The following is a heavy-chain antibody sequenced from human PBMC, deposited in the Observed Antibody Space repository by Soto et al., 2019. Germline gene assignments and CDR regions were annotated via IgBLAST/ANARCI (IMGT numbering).Heavy chain of an antibody. CDR1: GFIFRDYL. J-gene: IGHJ4*02. Sequence: VQMVESGGGLVKPGGSLRLSCKASGFIFRDYLIHWVRQAPGKGLEWLAVLSFDGTAEYYADSTRGRFTISRDIPKSTTYLVINNVRREDTAMYYCARVATRLQSMEVLEYWGQGTLVTVPS. V-gene: IGHV3-30*03. D-gene: IGHD2-21*02. CDR2: LSFDGTAE. CDR3: ARVATRLQSMEVLEY.